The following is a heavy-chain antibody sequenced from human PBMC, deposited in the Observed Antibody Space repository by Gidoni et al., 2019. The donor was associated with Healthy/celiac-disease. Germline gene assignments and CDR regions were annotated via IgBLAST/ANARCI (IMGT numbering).Heavy chain of an antibody. D-gene: IGHD6-13*01. CDR3: TRRGSSWLDY. Sequence: EVQLVESGGGLVQPGGSLKLSCAASGFTFSGSAMHWVRQASGKGLEWVGRIRSKANSYATAYAASVEGRFTISRDDSKNTAYLQMNSLKTEDTAVYYCTRRGSSWLDYWGQGTLVTVSS. CDR2: IRSKANSYAT. CDR1: GFTFSGSA. V-gene: IGHV3-73*01. J-gene: IGHJ4*02.